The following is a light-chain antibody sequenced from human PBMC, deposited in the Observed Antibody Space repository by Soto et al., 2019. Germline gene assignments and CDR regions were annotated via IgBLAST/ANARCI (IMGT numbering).Light chain of an antibody. CDR3: QQRSSWPIT. CDR1: QSVLYSSNNKNY. V-gene: IGKV4-1*01. J-gene: IGKJ5*01. Sequence: DIVMTQSPDSLAVSLGERATINCKSSQSVLYSSNNKNYLAWYQQKPGQPPKLLIYWASTRESGVPDRFSGSGSGTDFTLTISSLQAEDVAVYYCQQRSSWPITFGQGTRLDIK. CDR2: WAS.